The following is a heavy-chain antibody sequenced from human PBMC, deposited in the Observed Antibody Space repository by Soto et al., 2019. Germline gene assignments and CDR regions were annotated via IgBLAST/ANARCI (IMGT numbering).Heavy chain of an antibody. V-gene: IGHV4-61*01. CDR3: ARVGGSNFYYYGMDV. CDR1: GGSVSSGSYY. D-gene: IGHD1-26*01. Sequence: PSETLSLTCTVSGGSVSSGSYYWSWIRQPPGKGLEWIGYIYYSGSTNYNPSLKSRVTISVDTSKNQFSLKLRSVAAADTAVYYCARVGGSNFYYYGMDVWGQGTTVTVSS. J-gene: IGHJ6*02. CDR2: IYYSGST.